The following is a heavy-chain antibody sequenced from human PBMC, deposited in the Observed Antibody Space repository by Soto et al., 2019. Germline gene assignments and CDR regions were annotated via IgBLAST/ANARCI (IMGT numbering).Heavy chain of an antibody. V-gene: IGHV1-69*01. CDR2: IIPIFGTA. CDR3: ARARVRVATISYYYYGMDV. D-gene: IGHD5-12*01. Sequence: QVQLVQSGAEVKKPGSSVKVSCKASGGTFSSYAISWVRQAPGQGLEWMGGIIPIFGTANYAQKFQGRVTITADESTSTAYMELSSLRSEDTAVYYCARARVRVATISYYYYGMDVWGQGTTVTASS. CDR1: GGTFSSYA. J-gene: IGHJ6*02.